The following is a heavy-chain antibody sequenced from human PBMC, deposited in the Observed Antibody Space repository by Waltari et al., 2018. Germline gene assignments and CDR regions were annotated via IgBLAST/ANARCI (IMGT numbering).Heavy chain of an antibody. D-gene: IGHD3-22*01. J-gene: IGHJ4*02. CDR3: ARLDSSGFYMFDS. Sequence: QVQLQESGPGLVKPSQTLSLTCTVSGGSISTGGYYWNWIRQHPGRGLDWIGYVYYSGRTDFNPSLKSRLDMSVDMSKNQFSLKLTSVTAADSAVYFCARLDSSGFYMFDSWGQGTLVTVSS. V-gene: IGHV4-31*03. CDR2: VYYSGRT. CDR1: GGSISTGGYY.